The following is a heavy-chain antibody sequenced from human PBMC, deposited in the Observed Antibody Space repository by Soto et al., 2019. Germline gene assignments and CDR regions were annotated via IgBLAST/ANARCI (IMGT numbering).Heavy chain of an antibody. CDR2: TSAYNGNT. J-gene: IGHJ6*02. V-gene: IGHV1-18*01. CDR3: ARRQWLVGGYYYGMDV. D-gene: IGHD6-19*01. Sequence: QVQLVQSGAEVKKPGASVKVSCKASGYTFTSYGISWVRQAPGQGLEWMGWTSAYNGNTNYAQKLQGRVTMTTXTXTXAAYMELRSLRSDDKAVYYCARRQWLVGGYYYGMDVWGQGTTVTVSS. CDR1: GYTFTSYG.